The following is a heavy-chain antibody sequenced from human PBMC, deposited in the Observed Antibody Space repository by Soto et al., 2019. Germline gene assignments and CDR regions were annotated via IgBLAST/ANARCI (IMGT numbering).Heavy chain of an antibody. D-gene: IGHD2-15*01. V-gene: IGHV3-7*01. CDR1: GFTFSRSW. CDR3: AKLNDSARSLGS. CDR2: IKEDGSEK. J-gene: IGHJ3*02. Sequence: EVQLVESGGGLVQPGGSLRLSCAASGFTFSRSWMNWVRQAPGKGLEWVANIKEDGSEKDYVDSVKGRFTISRDNAKNALSLQMNILRAEDTAVYYCAKLNDSARSLGSWGQGTMVTVSS.